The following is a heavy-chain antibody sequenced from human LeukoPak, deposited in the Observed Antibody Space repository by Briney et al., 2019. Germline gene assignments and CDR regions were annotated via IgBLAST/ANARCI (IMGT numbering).Heavy chain of an antibody. V-gene: IGHV1-46*01. CDR2: INPSGGST. D-gene: IGHD4-23*01. CDR1: GYTFTSYY. CDR3: ARAGRSMGVVSLDGY. Sequence: ASVRVSCKASGYTFTSYYMHWVRQAPGQGLEWMGIINPSGGSTSYAQKFQGRVTMTRDTSTSTVYMELSSLRSEDTAVYYCARAGRSMGVVSLDGYWGQGTLVTVSS. J-gene: IGHJ4*02.